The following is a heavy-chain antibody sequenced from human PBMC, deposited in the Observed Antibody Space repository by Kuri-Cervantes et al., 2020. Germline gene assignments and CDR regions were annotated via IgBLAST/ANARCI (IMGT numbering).Heavy chain of an antibody. V-gene: IGHV1-69*05. J-gene: IGHJ3*02. CDR2: IIPIFGTT. CDR3: ARERGLTGLAAFDM. CDR1: GGTFSSYA. D-gene: IGHD3-9*01. Sequence: SVKVSCKASGGTFSSYAISWVRQAPGQGLEWMGGIIPIFGTTNYAQKFQGRVTITTDESTSTAYMYLSSLTPEDTAVYYCARERGLTGLAAFDMWGQGTLVTVSS.